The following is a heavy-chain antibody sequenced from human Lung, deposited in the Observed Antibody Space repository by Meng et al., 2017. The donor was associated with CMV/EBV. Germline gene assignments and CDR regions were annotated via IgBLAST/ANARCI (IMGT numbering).Heavy chain of an antibody. J-gene: IGHJ3*02. CDR2: IYSGGST. Sequence: LSLTCAASGFTVSSNYMSWVRQAPGKGLEWVSVIYSGGSTYYADSVKGRFTISRDNSKNTLYLQMNSLRAEDTAVYYCARHNTYYYDAFLGTFDIWGQETXVTVSS. V-gene: IGHV3-53*01. D-gene: IGHD3-22*01. CDR1: GFTVSSNY. CDR3: ARHNTYYYDAFLGTFDI.